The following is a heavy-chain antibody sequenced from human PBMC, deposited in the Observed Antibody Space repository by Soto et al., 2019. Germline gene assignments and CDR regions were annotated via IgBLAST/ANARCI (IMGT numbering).Heavy chain of an antibody. V-gene: IGHV3-7*01. CDR2: IKQDGSDK. CDR1: GFTFSSYY. J-gene: IGHJ3*01. D-gene: IGHD3-3*01. CDR3: ARPWNTDYTTDAFDV. Sequence: SLRLSCAASGFTFSSYYMAWVRQAPGKGLEWVANIKQDGSDKYYVDSVKGRFTISRDNAKNSLYLQMNSLRAEDTAVYYCARPWNTDYTTDAFDVWGQGTMVTVSS.